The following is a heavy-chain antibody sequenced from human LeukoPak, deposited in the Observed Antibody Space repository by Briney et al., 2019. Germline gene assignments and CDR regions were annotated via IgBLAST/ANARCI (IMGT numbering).Heavy chain of an antibody. CDR2: IYYSGRT. CDR1: GGTISSDC. V-gene: IGHV4-59*01. Sequence: PSETLTLSCTVSGGTISSDCWSWIRQPPGKGLEWIGYIYYSGRTYYNPSLKSRITISVDTSKNQFSLKLSSVTAADTAVYYCVRGFYSPQYWRQRTLVTVSS. CDR3: VRGFYSPQY. D-gene: IGHD4-11*01. J-gene: IGHJ4*02.